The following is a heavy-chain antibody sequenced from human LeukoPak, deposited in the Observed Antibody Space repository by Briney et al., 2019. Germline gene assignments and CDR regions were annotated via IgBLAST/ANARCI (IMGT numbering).Heavy chain of an antibody. V-gene: IGHV4-59*01. CDR2: IYYSGST. CDR3: ARGYSYGYVGYYYMDV. D-gene: IGHD5-18*01. J-gene: IGHJ6*03. Sequence: SETLSLTCTVSGGSISSYYWSWIRQPPGKGLEWIGYIYYSGSTNYNPSLKSRVTISVDTSRTQFSLKLSSVTAADTAVYYCARGYSYGYVGYYYMDVWGKGTTVTISS. CDR1: GGSISSYY.